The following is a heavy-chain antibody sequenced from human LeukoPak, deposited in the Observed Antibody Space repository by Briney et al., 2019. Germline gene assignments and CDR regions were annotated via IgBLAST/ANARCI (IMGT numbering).Heavy chain of an antibody. CDR2: IYYSGST. D-gene: IGHD5-18*01. CDR3: ARDVTAMAYFDY. V-gene: IGHV4-59*01. CDR1: GGSISSYY. J-gene: IGHJ4*02. Sequence: PSETLSLTCTVSGGSISSYYWSWIRQPPGKGLEWIGYIYYSGSTNYNPSLKSRVTISVDTSKNQFPLKLSSVTAADTAVYYCARDVTAMAYFDYWGQGTLVTVSS.